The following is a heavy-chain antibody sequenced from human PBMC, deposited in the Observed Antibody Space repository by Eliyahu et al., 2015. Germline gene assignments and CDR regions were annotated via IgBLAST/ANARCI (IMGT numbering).Heavy chain of an antibody. D-gene: IGHD6-19*01. J-gene: IGHJ4*02. Sequence: QVQLQESGPGLXKPSETLSLTCAVSGYSIXXDYYWGWIRQPPGKGLEWIGSIYHSGSTYYNLSLKSRVTISVDTSKNQFSLKLSSVTAADTAVYYCARGIKIAVAGFGRFDYWGQGILVTVSS. V-gene: IGHV4-38-2*01. CDR3: ARGIKIAVAGFGRFDY. CDR1: GYSIXXDYY. CDR2: IYHSGST.